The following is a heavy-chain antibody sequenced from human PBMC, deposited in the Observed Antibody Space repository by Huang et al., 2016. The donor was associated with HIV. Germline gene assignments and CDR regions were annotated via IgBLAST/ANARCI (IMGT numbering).Heavy chain of an antibody. D-gene: IGHD6-19*01. CDR2: INTNTGNP. CDR1: GYTFTKYA. CDR3: ARGIISGSYFFYYMSV. J-gene: IGHJ6*03. V-gene: IGHV7-4-1*01. Sequence: QVQLVQSGSELKKPGASLTVACKASGYTFTKYAMNWVRQAPGQGLEWMGWINTNTGNPTYAQGFMGRFVFSLDTSVSTAYLQIDSLKADDAAVYFCARGIISGSYFFYYMSVWGEGTTVTVSS.